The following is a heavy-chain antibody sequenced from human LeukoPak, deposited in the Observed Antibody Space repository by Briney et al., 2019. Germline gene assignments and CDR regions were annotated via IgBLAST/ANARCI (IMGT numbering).Heavy chain of an antibody. J-gene: IGHJ6*02. CDR1: GFTFSSYG. D-gene: IGHD3-10*01. Sequence: PGWSLRLSCAASGFTFSSYGMHWVRQAPGKGLEWVAVITYDGYYKYYADSVKGRFTISSDNSKNTLFLQMNSLRAEDTAVYYCAKDLKSMVRGACMDAWGQGTTVTVSS. CDR2: ITYDGYYK. CDR3: AKDLKSMVRGACMDA. V-gene: IGHV3-30*18.